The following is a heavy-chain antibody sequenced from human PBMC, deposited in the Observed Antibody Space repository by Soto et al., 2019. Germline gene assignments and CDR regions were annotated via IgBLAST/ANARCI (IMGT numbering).Heavy chain of an antibody. D-gene: IGHD6-6*01. Sequence: GGSLRLSCAASGFTFSSYWMHWVRQAPGKGLVWVSRINSGGSSTNYADSVKGRFTVSRDNSKNTLYLQMNSLRAVDTAVYYCAKGVRSSLSGSYFDYWGQGTLVTVSS. J-gene: IGHJ4*02. CDR3: AKGVRSSLSGSYFDY. CDR1: GFTFSSYW. CDR2: INSGGSST. V-gene: IGHV3-74*01.